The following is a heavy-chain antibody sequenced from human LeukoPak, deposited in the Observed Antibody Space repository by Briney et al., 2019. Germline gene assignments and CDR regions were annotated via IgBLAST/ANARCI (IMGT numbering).Heavy chain of an antibody. J-gene: IGHJ4*02. CDR3: ARDIGYCSSTSCYSGIL. D-gene: IGHD2-2*01. Sequence: GGSLRLSCAASGFTFSSYSMNWVRQAPGKGLEWVSYISSSSSTIYYADSVKGRFTISRDNAKNSLHLQMNSLRAEDTAVYYCARDIGYCSSTSCYSGILWGQGTLVTVSS. CDR2: ISSSSSTI. V-gene: IGHV3-48*01. CDR1: GFTFSSYS.